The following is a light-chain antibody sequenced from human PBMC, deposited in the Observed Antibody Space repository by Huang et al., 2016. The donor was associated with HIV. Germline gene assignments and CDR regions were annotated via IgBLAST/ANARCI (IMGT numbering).Light chain of an antibody. Sequence: EIVMTQSPLSLPVTPGEPASISCRSSLSLLHSNGYNYLDWYLQKPGQSPKLLIYLGSNRASGVPDRFSGSGSGTDFTLKISRLEAEDVGVYYCMQTLQTPLTFGGGTKVEIK. J-gene: IGKJ4*01. CDR2: LGS. CDR3: MQTLQTPLT. V-gene: IGKV2-28*01. CDR1: LSLLHSNGYNY.